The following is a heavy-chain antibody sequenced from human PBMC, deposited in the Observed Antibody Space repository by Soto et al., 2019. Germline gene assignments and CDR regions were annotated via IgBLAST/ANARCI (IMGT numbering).Heavy chain of an antibody. D-gene: IGHD3-16*01. CDR2: IYYSGST. J-gene: IGHJ6*02. Sequence: SETLSLTCTVSGGSISSYYWSWIRQPPGKGLEWIGYIYYSGSTNYNPSLKSRVTISVDTSKNQFSLKLSSVTAADTAVYYCAREVGRSHYYYYGMDVWGQGTTVTVSS. CDR1: GGSISSYY. V-gene: IGHV4-59*01. CDR3: AREVGRSHYYYYGMDV.